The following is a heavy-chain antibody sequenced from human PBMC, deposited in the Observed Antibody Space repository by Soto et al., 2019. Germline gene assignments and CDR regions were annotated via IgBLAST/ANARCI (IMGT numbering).Heavy chain of an antibody. CDR3: ARVGIAAAGDY. D-gene: IGHD6-13*01. V-gene: IGHV4-38-2*02. CDR1: GYSISSGYY. Sequence: SETLSLTCTVSGYSISSGYYWGWIRQPPGKGREWVGSIYHSGNTYYNPSLKSRVTISVDTSKNQFSLKLSSVTAADTAVYYCARVGIAAAGDYWGQGTLVTVSS. CDR2: IYHSGNT. J-gene: IGHJ4*02.